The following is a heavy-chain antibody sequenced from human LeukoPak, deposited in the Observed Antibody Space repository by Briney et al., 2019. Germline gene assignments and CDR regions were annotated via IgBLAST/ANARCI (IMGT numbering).Heavy chain of an antibody. CDR3: ARASHSYCSSTSCPLDY. CDR1: GYTFTGYY. V-gene: IGHV1-2*02. CDR2: INPNSGGT. D-gene: IGHD2-2*01. J-gene: IGHJ4*02. Sequence: ASVKVSCKASGYTFTGYYMHWVRQAPGQGLEWMGWINPNSGGTNYAQKFQGRVTMTRDTSISTAYMELSRLRSDDTAVYYCARASHSYCSSTSCPLDYWGQGTLVTVSS.